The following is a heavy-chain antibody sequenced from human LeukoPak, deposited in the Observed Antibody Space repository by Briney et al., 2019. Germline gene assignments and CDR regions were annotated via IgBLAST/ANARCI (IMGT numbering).Heavy chain of an antibody. V-gene: IGHV1-18*01. CDR3: VRCGYCSGGSCYRYYYYGMDV. D-gene: IGHD2-15*01. CDR2: IRAYNGNT. CDR1: GYTFTSYG. J-gene: IGHJ6*02. Sequence: ASVKVSCKASGYTFTSYGISWVRQAPGQGLEWMGWIRAYNGNTNYAQKFQGRVTMTTDTSTSTAYMELRSLRSDDTAVYYCVRCGYCSGGSCYRYYYYGMDVWGQGTTVTVSS.